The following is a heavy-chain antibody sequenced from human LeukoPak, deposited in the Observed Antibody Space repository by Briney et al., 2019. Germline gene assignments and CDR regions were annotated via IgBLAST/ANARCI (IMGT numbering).Heavy chain of an antibody. D-gene: IGHD2-2*01. J-gene: IGHJ6*02. CDR3: ARATIGYCSSTSCRNYYYGMDV. V-gene: IGHV1-69*04. CDR1: GGTFSSYA. CDR2: IIPILGIA. Sequence: ASVKVSCKAFGGTFSSYAIRWGRHGPGQRLEWIGRIIPILGIANYAQRFQGRVTITADKSTSTAYMELSSLRSEDTAVYYCARATIGYCSSTSCRNYYYGMDVWGQGTTVTGSS.